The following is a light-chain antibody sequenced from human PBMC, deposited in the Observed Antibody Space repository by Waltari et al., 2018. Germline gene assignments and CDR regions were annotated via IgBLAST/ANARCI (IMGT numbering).Light chain of an antibody. J-gene: IGKJ4*01. Sequence: DIQMTQSPSTLSASVGERVSITCRASQGVSSCLAWYQQKPGKAPKHLIYKVSNLQSGVPARFRGSGSRTDFTLTISSLQPDDFATYYCQHYNSYPLTFGGGTKVDIK. V-gene: IGKV1-5*03. CDR1: QGVSSC. CDR3: QHYNSYPLT. CDR2: KVS.